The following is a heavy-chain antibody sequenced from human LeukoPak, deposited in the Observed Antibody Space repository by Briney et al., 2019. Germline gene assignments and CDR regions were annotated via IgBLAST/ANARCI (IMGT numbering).Heavy chain of an antibody. V-gene: IGHV1-2*02. CDR3: ARVQSQYYYGTSGYPRGAFDY. CDR1: GYTFTGYY. D-gene: IGHD3-22*01. CDR2: VNPNSGGT. J-gene: IGHJ4*02. Sequence: ASVKVSCKASGYTFTGYYMHWVRQAPGQGLEWMGWVNPNSGGTNYAQKFQGRVTMTRDTSISTAYMELSRLRSDDTAVYYCARVQSQYYYGTSGYPRGAFDYWGQGTLVTVSS.